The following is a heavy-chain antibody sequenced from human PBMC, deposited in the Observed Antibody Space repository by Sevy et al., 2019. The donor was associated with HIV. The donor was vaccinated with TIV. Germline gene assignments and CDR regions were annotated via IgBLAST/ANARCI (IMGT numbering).Heavy chain of an antibody. CDR1: GFTFSSYA. J-gene: IGHJ4*02. CDR3: ARVRVGRYCTDGVCYSYFDY. D-gene: IGHD2-8*01. CDR2: ISNDGTNK. V-gene: IGHV3-30-3*01. Sequence: GGCLRLSCAASGFTFSSYAMHWVRQAPGKGLEWVALISNDGTNKYADSVKGQYTISRDNSKNTLYLQMNSLRAEDTAVYYCARVRVGRYCTDGVCYSYFDYWGQGTLVTVSS.